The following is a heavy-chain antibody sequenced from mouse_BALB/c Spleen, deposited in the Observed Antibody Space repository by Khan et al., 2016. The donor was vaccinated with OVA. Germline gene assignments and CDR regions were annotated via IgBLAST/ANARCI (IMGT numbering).Heavy chain of an antibody. Sequence: VQLQESGAELVKPGASVRLSCKASGYTFTSYYLYWVKQRPGQGLKWIGDINPSNGGTNFNEKFKSKATLTVDKSSSTAYMQLSSLPSEDSAVYYCTRSGYGTFAYWGQGTLVTVSA. V-gene: IGHV1S81*02. CDR1: GYTFTSYY. CDR3: TRSGYGTFAY. CDR2: INPSNGGT. J-gene: IGHJ3*01. D-gene: IGHD2-1*01.